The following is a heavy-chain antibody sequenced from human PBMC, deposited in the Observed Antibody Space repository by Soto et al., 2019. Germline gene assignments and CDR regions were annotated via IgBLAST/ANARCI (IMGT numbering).Heavy chain of an antibody. CDR3: ARVSRLEKMATVNECHY. CDR1: GYSVSRGYY. CDR2: IYYSGST. Sequence: KPSETLSLTCSVSGYSVSRGYYWGWTRQPPGKGLEWLGSIYYSGSTYYNPSLKSRVTISIERSTNQFSLKLSSVTAADTAVYYCARVSRLEKMATVNECHYWGQGILVTVSS. J-gene: IGHJ4*02. D-gene: IGHD4-4*01. V-gene: IGHV4-38-2*02.